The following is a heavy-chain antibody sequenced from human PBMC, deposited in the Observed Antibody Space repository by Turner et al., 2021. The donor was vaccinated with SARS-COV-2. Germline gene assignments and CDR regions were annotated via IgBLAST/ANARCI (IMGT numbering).Heavy chain of an antibody. CDR1: GFTFSSYE. V-gene: IGHV3-48*03. CDR2: ISSSGSTT. D-gene: IGHD6-19*01. Sequence: EVQLVESGGGLVQPGGSLRLSSAASGFTFSSYEMNWVRQAPGKGLEWVSYISSSGSTTYYADSVKGRFTISRDNAQNSLYLQMNSLRPEDTAIYYCARVVAVAGTPANTDSWGQGTLVTVYS. CDR3: ARVVAVAGTPANTDS. J-gene: IGHJ5*01.